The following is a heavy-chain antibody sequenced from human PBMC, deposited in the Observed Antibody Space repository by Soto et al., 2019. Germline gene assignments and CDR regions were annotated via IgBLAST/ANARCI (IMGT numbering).Heavy chain of an antibody. CDR1: GFTFTSYA. CDR3: AKMVHRGPVSYFRF. V-gene: IGHV3-23*01. J-gene: IGHJ4*02. Sequence: GGSLRLSCAASGFTFTSYAMSWVRQAPGKGLEWVSATSGSGDTTYYTDSVKGRFTISRDNSKNTLYLQMNSLRADDTAVYYCAKMVHRGPVSYFRFWGPGTLVTVSS. D-gene: IGHD3-10*01. CDR2: TSGSGDTT.